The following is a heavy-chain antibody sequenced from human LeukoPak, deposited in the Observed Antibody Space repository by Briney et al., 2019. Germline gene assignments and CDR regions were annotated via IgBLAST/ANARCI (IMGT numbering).Heavy chain of an antibody. Sequence: PGGSLRLPCAASGFTFSSYAMSWVRQAPGKGLVWVSGISGSGGSTFYTDSVKGRFTISRDNSKNTLNLQMNSLRAEDTAVYYCAKDRAVVGDYWYFDLWGRGTLVTVSS. V-gene: IGHV3-23*01. CDR1: GFTFSSYA. CDR3: AKDRAVVGDYWYFDL. J-gene: IGHJ2*01. CDR2: ISGSGGST. D-gene: IGHD6-19*01.